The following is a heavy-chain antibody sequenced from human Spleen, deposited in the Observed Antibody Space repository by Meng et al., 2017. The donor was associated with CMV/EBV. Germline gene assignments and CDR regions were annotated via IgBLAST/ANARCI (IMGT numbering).Heavy chain of an antibody. CDR3: ARDLGGKTRFDP. CDR2: ISHDGNNK. J-gene: IGHJ5*02. Sequence: GGSLRLSCAASGFIFTNYAMHWVRQAPGKGLEWVADISHDGNNKHYADSVKGRITISRDNSKNTLDLQMNSLRAEDTAVYYCARDLGGKTRFDPWGQGTLVTVSS. V-gene: IGHV3-30*04. CDR1: GFIFTNYA.